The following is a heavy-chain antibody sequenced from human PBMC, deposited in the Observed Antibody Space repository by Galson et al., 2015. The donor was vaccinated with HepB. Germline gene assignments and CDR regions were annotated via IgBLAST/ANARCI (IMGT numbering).Heavy chain of an antibody. CDR2: IKSKTDGGTT. Sequence: SLRLSCAASGFTFSNAWMSWVRQAPGKGLEWVGRIKSKTDGGTTDYAAPVKGRFTISRDDPKNTLYLQMNSLKTEDTAVYYCTTDREAGYNQWLVFDIWGQGTMVTVSS. CDR3: TTDREAGYNQWLVFDI. V-gene: IGHV3-15*01. J-gene: IGHJ3*02. CDR1: GFTFSNAW. D-gene: IGHD6-19*01.